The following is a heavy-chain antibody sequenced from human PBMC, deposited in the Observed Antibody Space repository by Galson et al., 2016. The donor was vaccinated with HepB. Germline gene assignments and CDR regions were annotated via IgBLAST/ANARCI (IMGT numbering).Heavy chain of an antibody. J-gene: IGHJ4*02. V-gene: IGHV3-30*03. D-gene: IGHD1-1*01. CDR1: GFNLNIYG. CDR2: TSKREGET. CDR3: ARDPRPPLENFFDY. Sequence: SLRLSCAVSGFNLNIYGIHWVRQAPGKGLEWVALTSKREGETAYADAVKGRFTVPRDNSKNMIYLQINDVGSDHTAIYYCARDPRPPLENFFDYWGQGALVTVSS.